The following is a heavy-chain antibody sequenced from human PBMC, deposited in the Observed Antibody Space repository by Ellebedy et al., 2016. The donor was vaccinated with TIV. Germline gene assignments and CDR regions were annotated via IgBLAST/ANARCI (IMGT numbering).Heavy chain of an antibody. Sequence: GESLKISXAASGFTFSNAWMSWVRQAPGKGLEWVGRIKSKTDGGTTDYAAPVKGRFTISRDDSKNTLYLQMNSLKTEDTAVYYCTTYLVVTMRGPAWDIWGQGTMVTVSS. V-gene: IGHV3-15*01. CDR3: TTYLVVTMRGPAWDI. D-gene: IGHD2-15*01. J-gene: IGHJ3*02. CDR1: GFTFSNAW. CDR2: IKSKTDGGTT.